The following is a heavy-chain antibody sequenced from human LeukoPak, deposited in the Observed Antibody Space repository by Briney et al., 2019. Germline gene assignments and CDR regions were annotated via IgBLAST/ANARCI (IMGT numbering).Heavy chain of an antibody. CDR3: ASRSELGIGSYFDY. Sequence: SVKVSCKASGGTFGSYAISWVRQAPGQGLEWMGRIIPILGIANYAQKFQGRVTITADKSTSTAYMELSSLRSEDTAVYYCASRSELGIGSYFDYWGQGTLVTVSS. D-gene: IGHD7-27*01. CDR2: IIPILGIA. CDR1: GGTFGSYA. J-gene: IGHJ4*02. V-gene: IGHV1-69*04.